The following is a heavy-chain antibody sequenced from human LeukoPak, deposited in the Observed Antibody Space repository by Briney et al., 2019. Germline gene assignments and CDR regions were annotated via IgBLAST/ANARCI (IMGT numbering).Heavy chain of an antibody. CDR3: AREADPSVYASSSPDS. J-gene: IGHJ5*01. CDR2: IKTDGTTT. D-gene: IGHD5/OR15-5a*01. V-gene: IGHV3-74*01. CDR1: GFGFSNFW. Sequence: GGSLTLSCAASGFGFSNFWMHWVRQAPGKGLVWVSRIKTDGTTTVYADSVKGRFTISRDNAKNMLYLQMKSLRAEDTAVYFCAREADPSVYASSSPDSWGQGTPVTVSS.